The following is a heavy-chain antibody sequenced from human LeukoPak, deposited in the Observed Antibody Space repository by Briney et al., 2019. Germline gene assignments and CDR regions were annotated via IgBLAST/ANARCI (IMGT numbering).Heavy chain of an antibody. J-gene: IGHJ6*02. Sequence: GGSLRLYCTASGFTFSSLAMHWVRQAPGKGLEWVSLITNSGVTTHYADSVKGRFTISRDNSRSTLYLQLNSLRADDTALYYCAKARLYCSSGTCSDHPAPLTCMDVWGQGTTVTVSS. CDR1: GFTFSSLA. D-gene: IGHD2-15*01. V-gene: IGHV3-23*01. CDR3: AKARLYCSSGTCSDHPAPLTCMDV. CDR2: ITNSGVTT.